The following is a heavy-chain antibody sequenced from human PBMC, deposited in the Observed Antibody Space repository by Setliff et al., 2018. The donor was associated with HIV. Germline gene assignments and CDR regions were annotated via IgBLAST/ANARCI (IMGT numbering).Heavy chain of an antibody. J-gene: IGHJ6*03. CDR2: IYHNGST. D-gene: IGHD2-15*01. CDR3: AREVGTRYMDG. Sequence: SETLSLTCTVSGDSVNDRSYFWGWIRQPPGKGLAWIGYIYHNGSTYYNPSLKSRVIISVDTSKNQFSLKLSSVTAADTAVYYCAREVGTRYMDGGGKGTTVTVAS. V-gene: IGHV4-31*03. CDR1: GDSVNDRSYF.